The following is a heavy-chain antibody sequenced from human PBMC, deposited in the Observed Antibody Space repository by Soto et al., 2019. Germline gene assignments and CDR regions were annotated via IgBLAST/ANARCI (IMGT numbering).Heavy chain of an antibody. V-gene: IGHV3-30*18. CDR1: GFTFSSYG. D-gene: IGHD4-17*01. Sequence: GGSLRLSCAASGFTFSSYGMHWVRQAPGKGLEWVAVISYDGSNKYYADSVKGRFTISRDNSKNTLYLQMNSLRAEDTAVYYCAKDRDYGDYNEYFQHWGQGTLVTVSS. CDR2: ISYDGSNK. CDR3: AKDRDYGDYNEYFQH. J-gene: IGHJ1*01.